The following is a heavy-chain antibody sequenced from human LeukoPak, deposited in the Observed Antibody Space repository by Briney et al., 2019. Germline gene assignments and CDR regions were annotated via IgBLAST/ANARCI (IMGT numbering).Heavy chain of an antibody. J-gene: IGHJ4*02. V-gene: IGHV1-2*02. D-gene: IGHD3-22*01. CDR1: GDTLNSYA. CDR3: ASLSYYDLSGYFY. CDR2: INPNSGGT. Sequence: ASVKVSCKASGDTLNSYATSWVRQAPGQGLEWMGWINPNSGGTQYSQKFQGRVTLTRDTSITTGYMELSGLTSDDTAVYYCASLSYYDLSGYFYWGQGTLVTVSS.